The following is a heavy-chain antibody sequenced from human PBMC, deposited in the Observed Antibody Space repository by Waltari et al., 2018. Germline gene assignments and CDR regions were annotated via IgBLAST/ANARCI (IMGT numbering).Heavy chain of an antibody. V-gene: IGHV4-34*01. J-gene: IGHJ4*02. D-gene: IGHD3-3*01. CDR3: ARDFWSGYSDY. CDR1: GGSFSGYY. CDR2: INHSRST. Sequence: QVQLQQWGAGLLKPSETLSLTCAVYGGSFSGYYWSWIRQPPGKGLEWIGEINHSRSTNYNPSLKSRVTISVDTSKNQFSLKLSSVTAADTAVYYCARDFWSGYSDYWGQGTLVTVSS.